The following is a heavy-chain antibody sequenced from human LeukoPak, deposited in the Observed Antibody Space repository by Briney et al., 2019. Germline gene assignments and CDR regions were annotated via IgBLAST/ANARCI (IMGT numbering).Heavy chain of an antibody. V-gene: IGHV3-21*01. CDR2: ISSSSSYV. CDR1: GFTFSSYS. CDR3: ARDLLDYYDSSGYSDAFDI. J-gene: IGHJ3*02. Sequence: NPGGSLRLSCAASGFTFSSYSMNWVRQAPGKGLEWVSSISSSSSYVYYADSVKGRFTISRDNAKNSLYLQMNSLRAEDTAVYYRARDLLDYYDSSGYSDAFDIWGQGTMVTVSS. D-gene: IGHD3-22*01.